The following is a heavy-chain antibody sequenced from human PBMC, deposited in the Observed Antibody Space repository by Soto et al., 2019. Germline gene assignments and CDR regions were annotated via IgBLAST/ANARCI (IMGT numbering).Heavy chain of an antibody. CDR1: GFSFSSYA. V-gene: IGHV3-30-3*01. CDR2: ISYDVSNK. Sequence: PXGALRLSCAASGFSFSSYAMHWVRQAPGKGLEWVAVISYDVSNKYYADSVKGRFTISRDNSKNTLYLQMNSLRAEDTAVYYCARDRLYDSNMSYYNYGMDVWGQGTTVTVSS. J-gene: IGHJ6*02. D-gene: IGHD3-22*01. CDR3: ARDRLYDSNMSYYNYGMDV.